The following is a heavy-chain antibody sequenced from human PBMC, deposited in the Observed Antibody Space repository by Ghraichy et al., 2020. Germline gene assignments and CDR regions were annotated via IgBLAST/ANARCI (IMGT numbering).Heavy chain of an antibody. J-gene: IGHJ4*02. CDR1: GFSFSDYY. D-gene: IGHD1-1*01. Sequence: GGSLRLSCAASGFSFSDYYMTWIRQAPRKGPEWVAYISGSSSFTNYADSVKGRFTISRDNVKKSLFLQMNSLRAEDTAVYYCARNEYNYTYNPYDYWGQGTLVAVSS. CDR2: ISGSSSFT. CDR3: ARNEYNYTYNPYDY. V-gene: IGHV3-11*06.